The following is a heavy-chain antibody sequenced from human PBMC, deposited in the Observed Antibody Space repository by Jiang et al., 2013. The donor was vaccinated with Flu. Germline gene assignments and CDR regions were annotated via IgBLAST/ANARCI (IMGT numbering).Heavy chain of an antibody. V-gene: IGHV1-69*04. CDR2: IIPILGIA. CDR1: GGTFSSYA. Sequence: GAEVKKPGSSVKVSCKASGGTFSSYAISWVRQAPGQGLEWMGRIIPILGIANYAQKFQGRVTITADKSTSTAYMELSSLRSEDTAVYYCAREYYYDSSGRRGAFDIWGQGTMVTVSS. CDR3: AREYYYDSSGRRGAFDI. D-gene: IGHD3-22*01. J-gene: IGHJ3*02.